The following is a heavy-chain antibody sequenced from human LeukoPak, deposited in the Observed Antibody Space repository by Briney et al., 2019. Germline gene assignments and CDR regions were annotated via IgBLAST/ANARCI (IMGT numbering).Heavy chain of an antibody. Sequence: GGSLRLSCAACGFTFSSYWMSWVRQAPGKGLEWVANIKQDGSEKYNVDSVKGRFTISRDNAKNSLYLQMNSLRAEDTAVYSCARDRDSSGYYFGELDYWGQGTLVTVSS. CDR3: ARDRDSSGYYFGELDY. CDR1: GFTFSSYW. CDR2: IKQDGSEK. V-gene: IGHV3-7*01. D-gene: IGHD3-22*01. J-gene: IGHJ4*02.